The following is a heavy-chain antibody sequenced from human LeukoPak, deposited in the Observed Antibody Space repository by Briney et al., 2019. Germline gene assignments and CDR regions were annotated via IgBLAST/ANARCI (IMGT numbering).Heavy chain of an antibody. V-gene: IGHV4-4*07. CDR1: GGSINSYY. CDR3: GRQGYTASYFLDY. CDR2: IYTNTGTT. Sequence: SETLSLTCTVSGGSINSYYWGWVRQPAGNGLEGIGRIYTNTGTTNYSPSLKGPLTMSVDTSKNQFSLNLRSVTAADTAVCYCGRQGYTASYFLDYWSQGTLVTVSS. D-gene: IGHD1-26*01. J-gene: IGHJ4*02.